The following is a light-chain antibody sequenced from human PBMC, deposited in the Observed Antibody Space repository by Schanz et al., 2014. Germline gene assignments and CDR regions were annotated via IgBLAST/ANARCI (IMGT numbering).Light chain of an antibody. CDR3: SSYAGSNNFDV. CDR1: SSDVGGYNL. J-gene: IGLJ1*01. V-gene: IGLV2-8*01. Sequence: QSALTQPPSASGSPGQSVAISCTGTSSDVGGYNLVSWYQQHPGEAPKLIIYEVDKRPSGVPDRFSGSKSGNTASLTVSGLQAEDEADYYCSSYAGSNNFDVFGTGTKLTVL. CDR2: EVD.